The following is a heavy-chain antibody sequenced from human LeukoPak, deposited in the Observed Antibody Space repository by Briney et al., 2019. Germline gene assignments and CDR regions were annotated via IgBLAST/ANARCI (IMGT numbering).Heavy chain of an antibody. V-gene: IGHV4-39*01. CDR3: ARSFGYSYGLPFDY. J-gene: IGHJ4*02. CDR1: GGYISSRSYY. Sequence: SETLSLTCTVSGGYISSRSYYWGSIRQPPGKGLEWIGSISYTGSTYYNPSLKSRVSISADTSKNQFSLKLSSVTAADTAIYYCARSFGYSYGLPFDYWGQGNLVTVSS. CDR2: ISYTGST. D-gene: IGHD5-18*01.